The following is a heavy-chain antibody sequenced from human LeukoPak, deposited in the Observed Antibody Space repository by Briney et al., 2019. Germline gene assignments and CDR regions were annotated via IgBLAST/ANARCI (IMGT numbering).Heavy chain of an antibody. CDR2: INHSRST. D-gene: IGHD4-17*01. V-gene: IGHV4-34*01. CDR1: GGSFSGYY. Sequence: SETLSLTCAVYGGSFSGYYWSWIRQPPGKGLEWIGEINHSRSTNYNPSLKSRVTISVDTSRNQFSLKLSSVTAADTAVYYCARGGHDYGDYAAFDIWGQGTMVTVSS. CDR3: ARGGHDYGDYAAFDI. J-gene: IGHJ3*02.